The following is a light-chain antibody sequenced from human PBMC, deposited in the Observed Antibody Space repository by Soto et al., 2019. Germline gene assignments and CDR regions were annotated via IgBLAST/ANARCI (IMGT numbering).Light chain of an antibody. Sequence: GDRVTITCRASESISNWLAWYQQKPGKAPNLLIDKASSLESGVPSRFSGSESGTEFTLTISSLQPDDFATYYCQQYNTYPYTFGQGTNLEIK. CDR3: QQYNTYPYT. V-gene: IGKV1-5*03. CDR2: KAS. CDR1: ESISNW. J-gene: IGKJ2*01.